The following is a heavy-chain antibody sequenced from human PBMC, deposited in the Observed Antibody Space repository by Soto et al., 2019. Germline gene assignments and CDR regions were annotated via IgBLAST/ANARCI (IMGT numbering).Heavy chain of an antibody. D-gene: IGHD3-22*01. CDR3: ARSYYYDSSGYPPYYYYYYGMDV. CDR2: ISYDGSNK. V-gene: IGHV3-30-3*01. Sequence: GSLRLSCAASVFTFSSYAMHWVRQAPGKGLEWVAVISYDGSNKYYADSVKGRFTISRDNSKNTLYLQMNSLRAEDTAVYYCARSYYYDSSGYPPYYYYYYGMDVWGQGTTVTVSS. J-gene: IGHJ6*02. CDR1: VFTFSSYA.